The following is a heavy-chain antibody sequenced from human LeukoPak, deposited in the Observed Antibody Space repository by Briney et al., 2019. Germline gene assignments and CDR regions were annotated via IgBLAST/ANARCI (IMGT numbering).Heavy chain of an antibody. CDR1: GYTFTGYY. J-gene: IGHJ3*02. D-gene: IGHD3-22*01. CDR3: ARDYYDSSGSDAFDI. Sequence: ASVKVSCKASGYTFTGYYMHWVRPAPGQGLEWMGWINPNSGGTNYAQKFQGRVTMTRDTSISTAYMELSRLRSDDTAVYYCARDYYDSSGSDAFDIWGQGTMVTVSS. V-gene: IGHV1-2*02. CDR2: INPNSGGT.